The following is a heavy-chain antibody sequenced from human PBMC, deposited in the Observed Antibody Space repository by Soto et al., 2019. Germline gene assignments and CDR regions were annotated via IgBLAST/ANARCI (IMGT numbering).Heavy chain of an antibody. CDR1: GFTFSSYA. D-gene: IGHD6-13*01. CDR2: ISGSGGST. J-gene: IGHJ2*01. CDR3: AKDRSPPAAGTGYFDL. V-gene: IGHV3-23*01. Sequence: GGSLRLSCAASGFTFSSYAMSWVRQAPGKGLEWVSAISGSGGSTYYADSVKGRFTISRDNSKNTLYLQMNSLRAEDTAVYYCAKDRSPPAAGTGYFDLWGRGTLVTVSS.